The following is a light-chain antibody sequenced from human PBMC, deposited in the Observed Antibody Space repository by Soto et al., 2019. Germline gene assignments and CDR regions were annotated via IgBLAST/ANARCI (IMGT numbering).Light chain of an antibody. J-gene: IGLJ3*02. Sequence: QSVLTQPASVSGSPGQSITISCTGTSSDVGSYNLVSWYQQHPGKAPKLMIYEGSKRPSGVPNRFSGSKSGNAASLTISGLQAEDEADYCCCSYAGSSTWVFGGGTKLTVL. CDR1: SSDVGSYNL. V-gene: IGLV2-23*01. CDR2: EGS. CDR3: CSYAGSSTWV.